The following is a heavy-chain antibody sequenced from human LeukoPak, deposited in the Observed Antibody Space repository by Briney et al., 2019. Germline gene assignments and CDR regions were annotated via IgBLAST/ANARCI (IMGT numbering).Heavy chain of an antibody. Sequence: PGGSLRLSCAASGFTFSSYAMSWVRQAPGKGLELVSAISGSGGSTYYADSVKGRFTISRDNSKNTLYLQMNSLRAEDTAVYYCAKDGEGRYSSGWYWDYWGQGTLVTVSS. CDR1: GFTFSSYA. CDR3: AKDGEGRYSSGWYWDY. D-gene: IGHD6-19*01. V-gene: IGHV3-23*01. J-gene: IGHJ4*02. CDR2: ISGSGGST.